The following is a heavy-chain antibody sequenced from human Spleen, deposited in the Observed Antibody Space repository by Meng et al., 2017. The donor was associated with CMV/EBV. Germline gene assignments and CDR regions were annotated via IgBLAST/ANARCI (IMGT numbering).Heavy chain of an antibody. CDR3: ARDQLSYYGSGKRGFDP. J-gene: IGHJ5*02. Sequence: ASVKVSCKASGYTFTGYYINWVRQAPGQGLEWMGWINPNSGGTNYAQKFQGRVTMTRDTSISTAYMELSRLRSDDTAVYYCARDQLSYYGSGKRGFDPWGQGTLVTVSS. CDR2: INPNSGGT. D-gene: IGHD3-10*01. CDR1: GYTFTGYY. V-gene: IGHV1-2*02.